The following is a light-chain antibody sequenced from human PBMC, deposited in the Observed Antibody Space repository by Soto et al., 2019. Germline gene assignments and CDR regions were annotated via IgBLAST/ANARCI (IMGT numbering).Light chain of an antibody. CDR1: SGHSSYI. CDR2: LEGSGSY. Sequence: QSVLTQSSSASASLGSSVKLTCTLSSGHSSYIIAWHQQQPGKAPRYLMKLEGSGSYNKGSGVPDRFSGSSSGADRYLTISNLQSEDEADYYCETWDSKEVFGGGTKVTVL. V-gene: IGLV4-60*03. J-gene: IGLJ2*01. CDR3: ETWDSKEV.